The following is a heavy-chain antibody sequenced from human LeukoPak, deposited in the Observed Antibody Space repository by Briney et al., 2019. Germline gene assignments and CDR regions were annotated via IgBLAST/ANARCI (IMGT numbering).Heavy chain of an antibody. V-gene: IGHV1-18*01. CDR2: ISAYNGNT. Sequence: ASVKVSCKASGYTFTSYGISWVRQAPGQGLEWMGWISAYNGNTNYAQRLQGRATMTTDTSTSTAYVELRSLRSEDTAVYYCARDAPGVWTTVTTSDAFDIWGQGTMVTVSS. CDR3: ARDAPGVWTTVTTSDAFDI. CDR1: GYTFTSYG. D-gene: IGHD4-17*01. J-gene: IGHJ3*02.